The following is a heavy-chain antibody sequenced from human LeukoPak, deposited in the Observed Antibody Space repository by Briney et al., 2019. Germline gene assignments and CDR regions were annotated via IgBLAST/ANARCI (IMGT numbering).Heavy chain of an antibody. J-gene: IGHJ4*02. CDR1: GYTFTSYG. CDR3: ARLHYVWGSYRRYYFDY. CDR2: ISAYNGNT. V-gene: IGHV1-18*01. Sequence: ASVKVSCKASGYTFTSYGISWGRQAPGQGLEWMGWISAYNGNTNYAQKLQGRVTMTTDTSTSTAYMELRSLRSDDTAVYYCARLHYVWGSYRRYYFDYWGQGTLVTVSS. D-gene: IGHD3-16*02.